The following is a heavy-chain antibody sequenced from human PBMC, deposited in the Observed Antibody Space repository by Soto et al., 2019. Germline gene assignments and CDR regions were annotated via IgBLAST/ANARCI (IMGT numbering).Heavy chain of an antibody. J-gene: IGHJ3*02. CDR3: ATARPYYDSSGYYSDAFDI. CDR2: FDPEDGET. V-gene: IGHV1-24*01. Sequence: GASVKVSFKVSGYTLTELSMHWVRQAPGKGLEWMGGFDPEDGETIYAQKFQGRVTMTEDTSTDTAYMELSSLRSEDTAVYYCATARPYYDSSGYYSDAFDIWGQGTMVTVSS. D-gene: IGHD3-22*01. CDR1: GYTLTELS.